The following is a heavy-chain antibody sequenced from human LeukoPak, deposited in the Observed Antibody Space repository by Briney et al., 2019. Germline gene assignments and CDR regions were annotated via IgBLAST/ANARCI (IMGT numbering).Heavy chain of an antibody. V-gene: IGHV4-39*01. Sequence: SETLSLTCAVYGGSFSSYYWGWIRQPPGKGLEWIGSIYYSGSTYYNPSLKSRVTISVDASKNQFSLKLSSVTAADTAVYYCATEAPPYYFDYWGQGTLVTVSS. CDR2: IYYSGST. CDR3: ATEAPPYYFDY. D-gene: IGHD1-14*01. CDR1: GGSFSSYY. J-gene: IGHJ4*02.